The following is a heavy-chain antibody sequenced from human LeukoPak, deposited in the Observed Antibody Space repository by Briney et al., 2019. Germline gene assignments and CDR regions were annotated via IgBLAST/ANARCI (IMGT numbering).Heavy chain of an antibody. CDR1: GYTFTGYY. J-gene: IGHJ3*02. D-gene: IGHD3-22*01. V-gene: IGHV1-2*02. CDR2: INPNSGGT. CDR3: ARGLIPNYYYDSSGYPHGRDAFDI. Sequence: ASVKVSCKASGYTFTGYYMHWVRQAPGQGLEWIGWINPNSGGTNYAQKFQGRVTMTRDTSTSTVYMELSSLRSEDTAVYYCARGLIPNYYYDSSGYPHGRDAFDIWGQGTMVTVSS.